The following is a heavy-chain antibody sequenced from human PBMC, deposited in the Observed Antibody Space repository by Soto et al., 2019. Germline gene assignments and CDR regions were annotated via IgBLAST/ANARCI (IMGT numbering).Heavy chain of an antibody. D-gene: IGHD2-8*01. CDR3: ARRPAHTNNRYICFDP. CDR2: INHTGST. Sequence: SETLSLTRAIYGASYSDYSWNWISQQPWKWLQWVGKINHTGSTNYSPSLKSRVTISQDTSKNQFFLRLRSVTAADTAVYYCARRPAHTNNRYICFDPCGQGTLVTVSS. J-gene: IGHJ5*02. CDR1: GASYSDYS. V-gene: IGHV4-34*01.